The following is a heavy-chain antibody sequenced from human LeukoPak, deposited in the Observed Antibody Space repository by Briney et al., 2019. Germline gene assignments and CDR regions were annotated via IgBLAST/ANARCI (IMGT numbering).Heavy chain of an antibody. CDR2: ISWNSGDI. D-gene: IGHD3-9*01. CDR3: AKSRYYDILTGQTYYFDY. J-gene: IGHJ4*02. V-gene: IGHV3-9*01. CDR1: GFTFSSYG. Sequence: GGSLRLSCAASGFTFSSYGMSWVRQAPGKGLEWVSGISWNSGDIVYADSVKGRFTISSDNAENSLYLQMNSLTSEDTALYYCAKSRYYDILTGQTYYFDYWGQGTLVTVSS.